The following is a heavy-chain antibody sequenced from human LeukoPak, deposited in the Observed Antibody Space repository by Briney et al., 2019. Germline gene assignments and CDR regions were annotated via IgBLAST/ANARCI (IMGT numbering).Heavy chain of an antibody. Sequence: ASVKVSCKASGYTFTGYYIHWVRQAPGQGLEWMGTINPSDGTTSYAQKVQGRVTMTRDTSTSTVYMELRSLRSEDTAVYYCARAPANKYDSRLPEDYWGQGTLVTVSS. J-gene: IGHJ4*02. CDR3: ARAPANKYDSRLPEDY. V-gene: IGHV1-46*01. CDR2: INPSDGTT. CDR1: GYTFTGYY. D-gene: IGHD3-22*01.